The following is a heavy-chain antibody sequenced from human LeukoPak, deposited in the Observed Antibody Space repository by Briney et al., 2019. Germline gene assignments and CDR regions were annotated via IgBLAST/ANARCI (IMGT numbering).Heavy chain of an antibody. CDR2: INHSGST. CDR1: GGSFSGYY. Sequence: SETLSLTCAVYGGSFSGYYWSWIRQPPGKGLEWIGEINHSGSTNYNPSLKSRVTISVDTSKNQFSLKPSSVTAADTAVYYCARPSGVYAFFNYWGQGTLVTVSS. J-gene: IGHJ4*02. CDR3: ARPSGVYAFFNY. D-gene: IGHD2-8*01. V-gene: IGHV4-34*01.